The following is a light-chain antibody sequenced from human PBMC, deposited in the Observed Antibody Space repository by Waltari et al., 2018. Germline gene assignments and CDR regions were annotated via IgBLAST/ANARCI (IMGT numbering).Light chain of an antibody. J-gene: IGLJ1*01. CDR3: YSSDSTGLRV. V-gene: IGLV3-10*01. CDR2: EDT. Sequence: SYELTQTPSVSVSPGQTARITCSGHELPRKYAYWFQQKSGQAPRLVIYEDTKRPSGIPERFSGSGSGTVATLTITGAQVDDEADYYCYSSDSTGLRVFGGGTTVVVL. CDR1: ELPRKY.